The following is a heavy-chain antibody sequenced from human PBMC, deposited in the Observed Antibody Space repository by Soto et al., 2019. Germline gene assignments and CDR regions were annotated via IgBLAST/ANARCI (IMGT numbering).Heavy chain of an antibody. D-gene: IGHD2-15*01. CDR2: IIPILGIA. CDR1: GGTFSSYT. CDR3: ASPLGYCSGGSCYPTGGYYYYMDV. V-gene: IGHV1-69*02. Sequence: SVKVSCKASGGTFSSYTISWVRQAPGQGLEWMGRIIPILGIANYAQKFQGRVTITADKSTSTAYMELSSLRSEDTAVYYCASPLGYCSGGSCYPTGGYYYYMDVWGKGTTVTVAS. J-gene: IGHJ6*03.